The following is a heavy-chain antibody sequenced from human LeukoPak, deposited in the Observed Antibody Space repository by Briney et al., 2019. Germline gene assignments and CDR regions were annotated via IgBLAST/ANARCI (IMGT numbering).Heavy chain of an antibody. Sequence: GGSLRLSCAASGFTFSSYSMNWVRQAPGKGLEWVSSISSSSSYIYYADSVKGRFTVSRDNAKNSLYLQMNSLRAEDTAVYYCARDYTALGGYIDIWGQGTMVTVSS. CDR3: ARDYTALGGYIDI. V-gene: IGHV3-21*01. CDR2: ISSSSSYI. J-gene: IGHJ3*02. D-gene: IGHD5-18*01. CDR1: GFTFSSYS.